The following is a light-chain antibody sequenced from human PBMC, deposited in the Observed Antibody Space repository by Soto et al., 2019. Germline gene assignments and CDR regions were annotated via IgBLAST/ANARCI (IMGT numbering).Light chain of an antibody. Sequence: QSALTQPASVSGSPGQSITISCTGTSSDVGSYNHVSWYQHHPGKAPKLMIYAVSNRPSGVSNRFSGSKSGNTASLTISGLQAEDEADYYCSSYTSSSTPYVFGTGTKVTVL. V-gene: IGLV2-14*01. CDR2: AVS. CDR3: SSYTSSSTPYV. J-gene: IGLJ1*01. CDR1: SSDVGSYNH.